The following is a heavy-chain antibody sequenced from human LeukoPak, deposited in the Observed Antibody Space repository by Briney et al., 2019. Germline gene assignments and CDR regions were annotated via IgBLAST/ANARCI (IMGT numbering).Heavy chain of an antibody. Sequence: GGSLRLSCAAPGFTVSSNYMTWVRQAPGKGLEWVSVIYSGGSTYYADSVKGRFTISRDTSKNTLYLQMNSLRAEDTAVYYCAKDAGDIVVVVAATNYYFDYWGQGTLVTVSS. J-gene: IGHJ4*02. CDR2: IYSGGST. CDR1: GFTVSSNY. CDR3: AKDAGDIVVVVAATNYYFDY. V-gene: IGHV3-66*01. D-gene: IGHD2-15*01.